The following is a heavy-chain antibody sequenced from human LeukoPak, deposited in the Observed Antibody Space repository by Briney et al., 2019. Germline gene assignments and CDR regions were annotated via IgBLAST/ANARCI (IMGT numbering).Heavy chain of an antibody. CDR1: GGTFSSYA. D-gene: IGHD3-22*01. CDR3: ARGPPGYYREVDY. Sequence: ASVKVSCKASGGTFSSYAISWVRQAPGQGLEWMGWINPNSGGTNYAQKFEGRVTMTRDTSINTAYMELSRLRSDDTAVYYCARGPPGYYREVDYWGQGTLVTVSS. J-gene: IGHJ4*02. V-gene: IGHV1-2*02. CDR2: INPNSGGT.